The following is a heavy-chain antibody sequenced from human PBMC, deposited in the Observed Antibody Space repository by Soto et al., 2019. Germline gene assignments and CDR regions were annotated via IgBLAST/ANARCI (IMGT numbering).Heavy chain of an antibody. V-gene: IGHV3-30*18. Sequence: QVQLVESGGGVVQPGRSLRLSCAASGFTFRSHGMHWVRQAPGKGLEWVAVISYDGSNKYYADSVKGRFTISRDNSKNTLYLQMNSLRAEDTAVYYCAKGDADTSMAMAFDYWGQGTLVTVSS. CDR1: GFTFRSHG. D-gene: IGHD5-18*01. CDR3: AKGDADTSMAMAFDY. J-gene: IGHJ4*02. CDR2: ISYDGSNK.